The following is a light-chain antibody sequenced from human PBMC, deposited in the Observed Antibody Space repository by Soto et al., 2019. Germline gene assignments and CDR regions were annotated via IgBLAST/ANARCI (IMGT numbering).Light chain of an antibody. CDR2: DAS. V-gene: IGKV1-5*01. CDR3: QQYNSYSYT. J-gene: IGKJ2*01. CDR1: QSISSW. Sequence: DIHMTQSPSTVSASVGDRVTITCRASQSISSWLAWYQQKPGKAPKLLIYDASSLESGVPSRFSGSGSGTEFTLTISSLQPDDFATYYCQQYNSYSYTFGQGTKVDIK.